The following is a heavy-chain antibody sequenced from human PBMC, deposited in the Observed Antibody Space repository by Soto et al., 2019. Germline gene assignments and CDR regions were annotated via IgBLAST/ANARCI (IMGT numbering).Heavy chain of an antibody. CDR1: GASISSSY. V-gene: IGHV4-59*01. D-gene: IGHD3-22*01. CDR3: ARGYYDSSGQSNTFDI. CDR2: ISYSGST. Sequence: SETLSLTCTVSGASISSSYWSWIRQSPGKGLEWIGYISYSGSTNYNPSLKSRVTISVDTSKNQFSLKLSSVTAADTAVYYCARGYYDSSGQSNTFDIWGQGTMVTVSS. J-gene: IGHJ3*02.